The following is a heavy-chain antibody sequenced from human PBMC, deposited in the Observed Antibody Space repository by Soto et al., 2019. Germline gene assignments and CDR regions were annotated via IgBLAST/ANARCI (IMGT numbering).Heavy chain of an antibody. Sequence: VQLVESGGGVVQPGRSLRLSCAASGFTFSSYGMHWVRQAPGKGLEWVAVISYDGSNKYYADSVKGRFTISRDNSKNTLYLQMNSLRAEDTAVYYCATSSDYGDSDFDYWGQGTLVTVSS. J-gene: IGHJ4*02. CDR2: ISYDGSNK. CDR3: ATSSDYGDSDFDY. D-gene: IGHD4-17*01. V-gene: IGHV3-30*03. CDR1: GFTFSSYG.